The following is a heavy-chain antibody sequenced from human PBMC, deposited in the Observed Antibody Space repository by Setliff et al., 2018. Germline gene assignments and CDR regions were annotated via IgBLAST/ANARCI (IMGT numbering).Heavy chain of an antibody. D-gene: IGHD5-18*01. CDR1: GFTFSSHW. J-gene: IGHJ2*01. CDR2: INNDGSST. CDR3: ASSTAMGYFDL. V-gene: IGHV3-74*01. Sequence: GGSLRLSCAAAGFTFSSHWMHWVRQAPGKRLMWVSRINNDGSSTTYEDSVKGRFTISRDNAKNTLYLQMNSLRAEDTAVYYCASSTAMGYFDLWGRGTLVTVSS.